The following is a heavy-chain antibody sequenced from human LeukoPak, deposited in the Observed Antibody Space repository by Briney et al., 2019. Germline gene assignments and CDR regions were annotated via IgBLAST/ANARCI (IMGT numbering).Heavy chain of an antibody. CDR1: GDSVSSNSAA. CDR2: TYYRSKWYN. V-gene: IGHV6-1*01. D-gene: IGHD6-13*01. CDR3: AREGMAAAGLSNWFDP. Sequence: SQTLSLTCAISGDSVSSNSAAWNWIRQSPSRGLEWLGSTYYRSKWYNDYAVSVKSRITINPDTSKNQFSLQLNSVTPEDTAVYYCAREGMAAAGLSNWFDPWGQGTLVTVSS. J-gene: IGHJ5*02.